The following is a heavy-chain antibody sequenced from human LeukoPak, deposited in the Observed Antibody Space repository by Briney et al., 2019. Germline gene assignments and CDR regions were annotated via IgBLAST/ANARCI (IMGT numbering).Heavy chain of an antibody. J-gene: IGHJ3*02. CDR3: AREITRGDAFDI. D-gene: IGHD3-3*01. V-gene: IGHV3-48*01. CDR2: ISSDSATT. Sequence: PGGSLRLSCAASGFTFSSYSMTWVRQAPGEGLEWVSYISSDSATTYYADSVKGRFIISRDNAKNSLFLQINSLRAEDTAVYYCAREITRGDAFDIWGQGTMVTVSS. CDR1: GFTFSSYS.